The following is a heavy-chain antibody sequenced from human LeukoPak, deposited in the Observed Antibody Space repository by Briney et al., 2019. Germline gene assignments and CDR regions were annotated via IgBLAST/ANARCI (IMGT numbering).Heavy chain of an antibody. CDR2: ISSSSSYI. Sequence: GGSLRLSCAASGFTFSSYSMNWVRQAPGKGLEWVSSISSSSSYIYYADSVKGRFTISRDNAKNSLYLQMNSLRAEDTAVYYCAREGGRYFDWLPFDYWGQGTLVTVSS. J-gene: IGHJ4*02. D-gene: IGHD3-9*01. V-gene: IGHV3-21*01. CDR1: GFTFSSYS. CDR3: AREGGRYFDWLPFDY.